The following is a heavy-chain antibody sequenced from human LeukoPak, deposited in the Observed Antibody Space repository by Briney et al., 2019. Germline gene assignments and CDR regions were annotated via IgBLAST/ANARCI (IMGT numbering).Heavy chain of an antibody. CDR2: IYYSETI. D-gene: IGHD6-19*01. V-gene: IGHV4-59*01. Sequence: SETLSLTCTVSGGSINSYYWSWIRQPPGKGLEWIGYIYYSETINYNPSLTSRVTISLDTSKNQVSLKLTSVTAADTAVYYCVSGETAVADYWGQGTLVTVSS. J-gene: IGHJ4*02. CDR3: VSGETAVADY. CDR1: GGSINSYY.